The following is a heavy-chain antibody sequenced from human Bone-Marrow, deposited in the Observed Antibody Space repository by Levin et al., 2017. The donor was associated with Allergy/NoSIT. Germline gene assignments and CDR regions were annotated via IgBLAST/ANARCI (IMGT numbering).Heavy chain of an antibody. Sequence: NGSGPTLVKPTQTLTLTCTFSGFSLTTSGVGVGWIRQPPGKALEWLALIYWNDDKRYSPSLKSRLTITKDTSKYQVVLTMTNMDPVDTATYYCALRSGFGEFSFVRDWGQGTLVTVSS. V-gene: IGHV2-5*01. CDR1: GFSLTTSGVG. CDR3: ALRSGFGEFSFVRD. CDR2: IYWNDDK. J-gene: IGHJ4*02. D-gene: IGHD3-10*01.